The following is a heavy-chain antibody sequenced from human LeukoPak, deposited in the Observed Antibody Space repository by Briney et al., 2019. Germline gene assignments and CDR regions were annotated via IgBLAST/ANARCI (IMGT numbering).Heavy chain of an antibody. CDR1: GFTFSSYA. V-gene: IGHV3-30*04. CDR3: ARDCSSTSCYERGMDV. D-gene: IGHD2-2*01. J-gene: IGHJ6*02. CDR2: ISYDGSNK. Sequence: GRSLRLSCAASGFTFSSYAMHWVRQAPGKGLEWVAVISYDGSNKYYADSVKGRFTISRDNSKNTLYLQMNSLRAEDTAVYYCARDCSSTSCYERGMDVWGQGTTVTVSS.